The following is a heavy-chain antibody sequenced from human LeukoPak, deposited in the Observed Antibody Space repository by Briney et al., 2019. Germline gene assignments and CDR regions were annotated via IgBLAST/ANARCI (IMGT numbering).Heavy chain of an antibody. CDR2: IKQDGSEK. CDR1: GFTFTSYW. Sequence: GGSLRLSCAASGFTFTSYWMSWVRQAPGKGLEWVANIKQDGSEKNYADSVKGRFTISRDNAKNSVSLQMNSLRAEDTAVYYCTREGILAGVDYWGQGTLVTVSS. V-gene: IGHV3-7*01. CDR3: TREGILAGVDY. D-gene: IGHD6-13*01. J-gene: IGHJ4*02.